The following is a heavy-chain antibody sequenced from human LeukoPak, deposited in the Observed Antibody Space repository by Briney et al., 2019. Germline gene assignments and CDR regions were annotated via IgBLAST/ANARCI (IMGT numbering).Heavy chain of an antibody. D-gene: IGHD6-13*01. CDR3: ARGRLAAGGNNWFDP. CDR2: IYYSGST. V-gene: IGHV4-39*01. Sequence: SETLSLTCTVSGGSISSSSYYWGWIRQPPGTGLEWIGSIYYSGSTYYNPSLKSRVTISVDTSKNQFSLKLSTVTAADTAVYYCARGRLAAGGNNWFDPWGQGTLVTVSS. J-gene: IGHJ5*02. CDR1: GGSISSSSYY.